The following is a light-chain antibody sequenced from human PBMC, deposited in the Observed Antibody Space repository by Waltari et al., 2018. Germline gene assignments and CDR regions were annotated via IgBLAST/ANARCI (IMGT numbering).Light chain of an antibody. J-gene: IGLJ3*02. V-gene: IGLV2-23*02. CDR1: SSDIGSYDL. CDR2: EVT. Sequence: QSALTQPAYVSGSPGQSITIPCKGTSSDIGSYDLVSWYQQHPGKAPKVIIYEVTKRPSGVSNRFSGSKSGYTASLTVSDIQTEDESDYYCCSYAGDSLWVFGGGTKLTVL. CDR3: CSYAGDSLWV.